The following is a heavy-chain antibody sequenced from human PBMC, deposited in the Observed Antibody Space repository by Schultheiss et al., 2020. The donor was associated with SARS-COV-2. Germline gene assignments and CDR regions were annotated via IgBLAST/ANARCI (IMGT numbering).Heavy chain of an antibody. Sequence: SETLSLTCTVSGGSISSSSYYWGWIRQPPGKGLEWIGSIYHSGSTFYNPSLKSRITISVDTSKNQFSLKLSSVTAADTAVYYCARRGYSYGNGGWFDPWGQGTLVTVSS. CDR3: ARRGYSYGNGGWFDP. CDR1: GGSISSSSYY. CDR2: IYHSGST. J-gene: IGHJ5*02. D-gene: IGHD5-18*01. V-gene: IGHV4-39*07.